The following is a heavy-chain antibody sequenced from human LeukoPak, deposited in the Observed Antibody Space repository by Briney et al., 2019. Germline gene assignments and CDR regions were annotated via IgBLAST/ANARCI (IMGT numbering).Heavy chain of an antibody. D-gene: IGHD3-22*01. V-gene: IGHV4-39*07. CDR2: IYYSGTT. CDR3: ARGRGYYDSSAYLVY. Sequence: SETLSLTCTVSGGSISNSYYYWGWIRQPPGKGLEWIGTIYYSGTTYYNPSLRSRVTLSVDTSKNQFSLILNSVTAADTAVYYCARGRGYYDSSAYLVYWGQGTLVTVSS. J-gene: IGHJ4*02. CDR1: GGSISNSYYY.